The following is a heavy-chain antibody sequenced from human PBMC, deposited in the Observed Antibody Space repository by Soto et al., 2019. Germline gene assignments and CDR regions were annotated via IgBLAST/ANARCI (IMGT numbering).Heavy chain of an antibody. CDR3: ARPRFRGMDI. CDR1: GFTFSDYV. J-gene: IGHJ6*02. CDR2: IKEDGREK. Sequence: GGSLRLSCVASGFTFSDYVMNWVRQAPGKGLEWVATIKEDGREKFHVESVKGRFTISRDNAKNSLYLQLDSLKDEDTAVYYCARPRFRGMDIWGQGTTVTVSS. D-gene: IGHD3-10*01. V-gene: IGHV3-7*03.